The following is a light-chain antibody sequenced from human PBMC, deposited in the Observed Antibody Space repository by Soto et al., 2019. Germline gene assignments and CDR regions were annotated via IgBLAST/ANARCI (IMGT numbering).Light chain of an antibody. CDR3: SSHAAGGV. CDR1: SSDIGGYNY. CDR2: EVS. Sequence: QSALTQPPSASGSPGQSVTISCTGTSSDIGGYNYVSWYQQYPGKAPKLMIYEVSKRPSGVPDRFSGSKSGNTASLTVSGIQTEDEADYYCSSHAAGGVFGGGTKVTVL. J-gene: IGLJ3*02. V-gene: IGLV2-8*01.